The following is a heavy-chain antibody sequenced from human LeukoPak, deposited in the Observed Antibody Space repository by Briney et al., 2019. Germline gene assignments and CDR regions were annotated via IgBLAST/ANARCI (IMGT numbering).Heavy chain of an antibody. CDR3: ARGPSKPCYYGPGGLDYYYYGMDV. J-gene: IGHJ6*02. V-gene: IGHV3-21*01. CDR2: ISSSSSYI. CDR1: GFTFSSYS. D-gene: IGHD3-10*01. Sequence: GGSLRLSCAASGFTFSSYSMNWVRQAPGKGLEWVSSISSSSSYIYYADSVKGRFTISRDNAKNSLYLQMNSLRAEDTAVYYCARGPSKPCYYGPGGLDYYYYGMDVWGQGTTVTVSS.